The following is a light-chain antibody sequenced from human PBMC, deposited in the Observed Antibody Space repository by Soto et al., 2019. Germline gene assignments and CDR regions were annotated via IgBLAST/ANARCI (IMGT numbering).Light chain of an antibody. Sequence: DIQMTQSPSSLSASVGDRVTITCRASQSISSYLNWYQQKPGKAPKLLIYAASSLQSGVPSSFSGSGSGTDFTLTISSLQPADFATYYCQQSYSTPITFGQGTRLDI. CDR3: QQSYSTPIT. CDR2: AAS. V-gene: IGKV1-39*01. J-gene: IGKJ5*01. CDR1: QSISSY.